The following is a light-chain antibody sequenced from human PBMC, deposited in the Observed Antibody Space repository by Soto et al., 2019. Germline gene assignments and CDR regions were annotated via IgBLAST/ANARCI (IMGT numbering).Light chain of an antibody. CDR1: QSVGTY. J-gene: IGKJ4*01. CDR2: DAS. Sequence: EIVLTQSPATLSLSPGERATLSCRASQSVGTYLVWYQQRSGQAPRLLIYDASKRATGIPARFSGSGSGSDFTLTISSLESEDFAVYFCQQRSSWLTFGGGTKVQI. CDR3: QQRSSWLT. V-gene: IGKV3-11*01.